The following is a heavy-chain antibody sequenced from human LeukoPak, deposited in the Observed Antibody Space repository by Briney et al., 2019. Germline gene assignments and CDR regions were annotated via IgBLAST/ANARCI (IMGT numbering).Heavy chain of an antibody. Sequence: PSETLSLTCTVSGGSISSGGYYWSWIRQHPGKGLEWIGYIYYSGSTYYNPSLKSRVTISVDTSKNQFSLKLSSVTAADTAVYYCARGITIFGTKFDPWGQGTLVTVSS. CDR2: IYYSGST. CDR3: ARGITIFGTKFDP. CDR1: GGSISSGGYY. D-gene: IGHD3-3*01. V-gene: IGHV4-31*03. J-gene: IGHJ5*02.